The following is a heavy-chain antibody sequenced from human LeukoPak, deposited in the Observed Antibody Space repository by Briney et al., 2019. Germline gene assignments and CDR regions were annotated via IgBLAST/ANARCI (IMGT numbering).Heavy chain of an antibody. V-gene: IGHV1-8*02. J-gene: IGHJ4*02. CDR2: MNPNSGNS. CDR1: GYTFTSYG. CDR3: ARGWGYCSGGSCYVY. D-gene: IGHD2-15*01. Sequence: GASVKVSCKASGYTFTSYGISWVRQAPGQGLEWMGWMNPNSGNSGYAQKFQGRVTMTRNTSISTAYMELSSLRSEDTAVYYCARGWGYCSGGSCYVYWGQGTLVTVSS.